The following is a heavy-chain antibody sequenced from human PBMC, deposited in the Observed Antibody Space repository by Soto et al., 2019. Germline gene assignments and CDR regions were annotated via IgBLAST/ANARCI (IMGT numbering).Heavy chain of an antibody. V-gene: IGHV1-69*01. CDR2: IIPIFGTA. CDR3: ARGGHYDFWSGYSYYYYYGMDV. D-gene: IGHD3-3*01. CDR1: GGTFSSYA. Sequence: QVRLVQSGAEVKKPGSSVKVSCKASGGTFSSYAISWVRQAPGQGLEWMGGIIPIFGTANYAQKFQGRVTITADESTSTAYMELSSLRSEDTAVYYCARGGHYDFWSGYSYYYYYGMDVWGQGTTVTVSS. J-gene: IGHJ6*02.